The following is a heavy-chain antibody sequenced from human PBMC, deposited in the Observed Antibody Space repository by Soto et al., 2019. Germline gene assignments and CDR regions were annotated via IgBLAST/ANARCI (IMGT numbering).Heavy chain of an antibody. J-gene: IGHJ5*02. CDR1: GYTFTSYG. V-gene: IGHV1-18*04. CDR2: ISAYNGNT. CDR3: ARVIDGVAGPYNWFDP. Sequence: ASVKVSCKASGYTFTSYGISWVRQAPGQGLEWMGWISAYNGNTNYAQKLQGRVTMTTDTSTSTAYMELRSLRSDDTAVNYCARVIDGVAGPYNWFDPWGQGTLVTVSS. D-gene: IGHD6-19*01.